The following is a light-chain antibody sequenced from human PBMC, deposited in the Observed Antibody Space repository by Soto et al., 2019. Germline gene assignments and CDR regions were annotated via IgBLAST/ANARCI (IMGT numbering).Light chain of an antibody. V-gene: IGLV2-8*01. J-gene: IGLJ1*01. Sequence: QSALTQPPSASGSPGQSVTLSCTGTSGDVGTYNYVSWYQQHPGKAPKLIIYEVTKRPSGVPDRFSGSKSGNTASLTVSGIQAEDEADYYCSSFGARNNVFGTGTKLTVL. CDR2: EVT. CDR1: SGDVGTYNY. CDR3: SSFGARNNV.